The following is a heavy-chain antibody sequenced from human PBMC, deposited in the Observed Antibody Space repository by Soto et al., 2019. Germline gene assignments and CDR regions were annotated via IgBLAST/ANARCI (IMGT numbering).Heavy chain of an antibody. V-gene: IGHV1-18*01. CDR3: ARDGGIAARGGFDY. CDR2: ISAYNGNT. D-gene: IGHD6-6*01. CDR1: GGTFSSYA. Sequence: ASVKVSCKASGGTFSSYAISWVRQAPGQGLEWMGWISAYNGNTNYAQKLQGRVTMTTDTSTSTAYMELRSLRSDDTAVYYCARDGGIAARGGFDYWGQGTLVTVSS. J-gene: IGHJ4*02.